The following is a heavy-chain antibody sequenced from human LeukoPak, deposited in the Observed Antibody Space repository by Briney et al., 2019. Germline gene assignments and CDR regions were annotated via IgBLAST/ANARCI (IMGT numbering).Heavy chain of an antibody. V-gene: IGHV4-30-4*08. D-gene: IGHD6-6*01. Sequence: PSETLSLTCTVSGGSISSGDYYWSWIRQPPGKGLEWIGYIYYSGSTYYNPSLKSRVTISVDTSKNQFSLKLSSVTAADTAVYYCARDGHYSSSNYYYYMDVWGKGTTVTVSS. J-gene: IGHJ6*03. CDR3: ARDGHYSSSNYYYYMDV. CDR2: IYYSGST. CDR1: GGSISSGDYY.